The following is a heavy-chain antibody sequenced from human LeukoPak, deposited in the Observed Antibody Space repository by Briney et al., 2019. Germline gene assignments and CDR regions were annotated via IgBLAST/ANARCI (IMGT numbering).Heavy chain of an antibody. CDR1: GFTFSSYS. Sequence: PGGSLRLSCAASGFTFSSYSMNWVRQAPGKGLEWVSSISSSSSYIYYADSVKGRFTISRDNSKNTLYLQMNSLRAEDTAVYYCARDRFGGHGPFGAFDIWGQGTMVTVSS. CDR2: ISSSSSYI. J-gene: IGHJ3*02. D-gene: IGHD2-15*01. CDR3: ARDRFGGHGPFGAFDI. V-gene: IGHV3-21*01.